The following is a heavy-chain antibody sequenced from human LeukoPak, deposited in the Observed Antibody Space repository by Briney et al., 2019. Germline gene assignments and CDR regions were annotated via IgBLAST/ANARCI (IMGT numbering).Heavy chain of an antibody. Sequence: SQTLSLTCTVSGGSISSGGYYWSWIRQHPGKGLEWIGYIYYSGSTYYNSSLKSRVTISVDTSKNQFSLKLSSVTAADTAVYYCARQVAAVRGVIKGWFDPWGQGTLVTVSS. V-gene: IGHV4-31*03. CDR2: IYYSGST. CDR1: GGSISSGGYY. D-gene: IGHD3-10*01. J-gene: IGHJ5*02. CDR3: ARQVAAVRGVIKGWFDP.